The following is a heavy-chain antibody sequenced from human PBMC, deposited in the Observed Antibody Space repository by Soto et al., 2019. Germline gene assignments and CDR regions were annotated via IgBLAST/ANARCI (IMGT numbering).Heavy chain of an antibody. J-gene: IGHJ4*02. CDR3: AAEIASAGHY. Sequence: QLQLQESGPGLVRPSDTLSLTCTVSSGSISSSTYHWAWIRQAPGKGLEWIGSIYFSGATYYSPSLKTRVTLFVDTSQNLFSVKLSSVTAADTAVYYCAAEIASAGHYWGQGILVTVSS. CDR1: SGSISSSTYH. D-gene: IGHD6-13*01. V-gene: IGHV4-39*01. CDR2: IYFSGAT.